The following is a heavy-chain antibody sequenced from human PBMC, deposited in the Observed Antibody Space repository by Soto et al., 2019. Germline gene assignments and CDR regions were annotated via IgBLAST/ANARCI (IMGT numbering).Heavy chain of an antibody. J-gene: IGHJ4*02. V-gene: IGHV4-38-2*01. CDR3: ARGDGTSYFDY. CDR1: CYSIISGYY. D-gene: IGHD1-26*01. CDR2: IYHSGNT. Sequence: SETLSLTCAFSCYSIISGYYWGWIRQPPGKGLEWIGSIYHSGNTYYNPSLKSRVTISVDTSKNQFSLKLSSVTAADTAVYYCARGDGTSYFDYWGQGTLVTVSS.